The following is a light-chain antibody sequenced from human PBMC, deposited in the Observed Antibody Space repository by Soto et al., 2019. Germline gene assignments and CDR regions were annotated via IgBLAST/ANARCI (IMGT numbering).Light chain of an antibody. CDR1: SSNIGTYR. J-gene: IGLJ1*01. CDR3: AAWDDSLSGCV. Sequence: QSVLTQPPSASGTPGQRVTISCSGSSSNIGTYRVSWYQHFPGTAPRLLIYSGNQRPSGVPDRFSASKSGASASLAISGLQSEDEAYFYCAAWDDSLSGCVFGTGTKVTVL. CDR2: SGN. V-gene: IGLV1-44*01.